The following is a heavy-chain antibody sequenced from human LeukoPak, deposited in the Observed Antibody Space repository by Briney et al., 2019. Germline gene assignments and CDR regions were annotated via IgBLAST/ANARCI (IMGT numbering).Heavy chain of an antibody. Sequence: GGSLRLSCAASGFTFSSYGMHWVRQAPGKGLEWVAVIWYDGSNKYYADSVKGRFTISRDNSKNTLYLQMNSLRAEDTAVYYCARDPCGGDCYAFDIWGQGTMVSVSS. CDR1: GFTFSSYG. CDR2: IWYDGSNK. D-gene: IGHD2-21*02. CDR3: ARDPCGGDCYAFDI. J-gene: IGHJ3*02. V-gene: IGHV3-33*01.